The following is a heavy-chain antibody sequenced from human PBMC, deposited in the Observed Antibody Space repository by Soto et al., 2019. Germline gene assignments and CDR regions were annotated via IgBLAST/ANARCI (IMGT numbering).Heavy chain of an antibody. V-gene: IGHV4-59*08. D-gene: IGHD3-9*01. CDR1: GGSISSYY. J-gene: IGHJ4*02. Sequence: QVQLQESGPGLVKPSETLSLTCTVSGGSISSYYWSWIRQPPGKGLEWIGYIYYRGNTNYNPSLKSRVTISLDTSKNQFSLKLSPVTAADTAVYYCARHPGYYDILTGYSTYYFDYWGQGILVTVSS. CDR2: IYYRGNT. CDR3: ARHPGYYDILTGYSTYYFDY.